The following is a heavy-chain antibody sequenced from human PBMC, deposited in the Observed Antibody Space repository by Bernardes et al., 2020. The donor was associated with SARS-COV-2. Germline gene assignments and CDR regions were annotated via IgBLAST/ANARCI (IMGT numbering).Heavy chain of an antibody. CDR3: ARHGYYFDSNTWPLFYS. Sequence: SETLSLTCTVSGDSISSINYYCGWLLQPPGKGLEWIGSIYFSGTSYYNSSLKSRVTISVDTSKNQFSLKLNSVSAADTAVYYCARHGYYFDSNTWPLFYSWGQGTLVTVSS. CDR1: GDSISSINYY. V-gene: IGHV4-39*01. D-gene: IGHD3-22*01. J-gene: IGHJ5*01. CDR2: IYFSGTS.